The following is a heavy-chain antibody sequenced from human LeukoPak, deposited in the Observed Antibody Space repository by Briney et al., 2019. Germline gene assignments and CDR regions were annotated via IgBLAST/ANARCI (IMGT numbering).Heavy chain of an antibody. CDR1: GFTFSSFA. CDR3: AKAEVLIAVAGGYYYYYGMDV. D-gene: IGHD6-19*01. J-gene: IGHJ6*02. CDR2: ISGSGGST. Sequence: PGGSLRLSCAVSGFTFSSFAMSWVRQAPGKGLEWVSAISGSGGSTYYADSVKGRFTISRDNSKNTLYLQMNSLRAEDTAVYYCAKAEVLIAVAGGYYYYYGMDVWGQGTTVTVSS. V-gene: IGHV3-23*01.